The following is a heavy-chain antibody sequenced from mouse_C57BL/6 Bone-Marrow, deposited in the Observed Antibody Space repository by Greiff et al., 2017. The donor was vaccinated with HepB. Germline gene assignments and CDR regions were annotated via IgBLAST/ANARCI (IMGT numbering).Heavy chain of an antibody. J-gene: IGHJ4*01. Sequence: EVKLMESGEGLVKPGGSLKLSCAASGFTFSSYAMSWVRQTPEKRLEWVAYISSGVDYIYYADTVKGRFTISRDNARNTLYLQMSSLKSEDTAMYYCTSPYGNYEGYYAMDYWGQGTSVTVSS. V-gene: IGHV5-9-1*02. D-gene: IGHD2-1*01. CDR2: ISSGVDYI. CDR1: GFTFSSYA. CDR3: TSPYGNYEGYYAMDY.